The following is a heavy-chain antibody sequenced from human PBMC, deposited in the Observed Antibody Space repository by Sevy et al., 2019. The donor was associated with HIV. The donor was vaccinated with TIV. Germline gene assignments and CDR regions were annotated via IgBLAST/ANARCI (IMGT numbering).Heavy chain of an antibody. J-gene: IGHJ6*02. Sequence: GGSLRLSCAASGFTVSSNYMSWVRQAPGKGLEWVSVIYSGGSTYYADSVKGRFTISRDNSKNTLFLQMNNLRAEDTAVYYCARGEIVAAGMFYQYYGMDVWGQGTTVTVSS. CDR3: ARGEIVAAGMFYQYYGMDV. D-gene: IGHD6-13*01. CDR2: IYSGGST. CDR1: GFTVSSNY. V-gene: IGHV3-66*01.